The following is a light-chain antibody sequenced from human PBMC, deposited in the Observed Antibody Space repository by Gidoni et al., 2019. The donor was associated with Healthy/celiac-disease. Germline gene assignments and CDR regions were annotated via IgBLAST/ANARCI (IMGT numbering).Light chain of an antibody. J-gene: IGKJ5*01. CDR1: QSVRSY. Sequence: EIVLTQSQATLSLSPGERATLSCRASQSVRSYLAWYQQKPGQAPRLLIYDASNRATGIPARFSGSGSGTDFTLTISSLEPEDFAVYYCQQRSNWPLITFGQGTRLEIK. CDR2: DAS. V-gene: IGKV3-11*01. CDR3: QQRSNWPLIT.